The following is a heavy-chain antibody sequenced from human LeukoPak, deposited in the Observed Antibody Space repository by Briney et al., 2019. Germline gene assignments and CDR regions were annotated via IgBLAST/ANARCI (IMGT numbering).Heavy chain of an antibody. V-gene: IGHV3-74*01. CDR3: STGSGHAFDI. D-gene: IGHD3-10*01. Sequence: GGSLRLSCAASGFTFSSYWMHWVRQVPGKGLVWVSRINSGGSSTSYADSVKGRFTISRDNAKNTLYVQMNSLRAEDRAVYYCSTGSGHAFDIWGRGTMVTVSS. CDR1: GFTFSSYW. CDR2: INSGGSST. J-gene: IGHJ3*02.